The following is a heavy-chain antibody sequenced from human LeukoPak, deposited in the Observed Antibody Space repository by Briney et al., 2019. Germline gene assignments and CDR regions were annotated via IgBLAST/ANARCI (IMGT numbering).Heavy chain of an antibody. V-gene: IGHV3-23*01. CDR3: AKGLGYFDY. CDR1: GFSFTNYA. Sequence: PGGSLRLSWAASGFSFTNYAMSWVRLDPGEGLEWVSSISGSGRTTYNAYSVKGRFTISRDNSKNPLYLQMNSLRAEDTAVYYCAKGLGYFDYWGQGTLVTVSS. CDR2: ISGSGRTT. J-gene: IGHJ4*02.